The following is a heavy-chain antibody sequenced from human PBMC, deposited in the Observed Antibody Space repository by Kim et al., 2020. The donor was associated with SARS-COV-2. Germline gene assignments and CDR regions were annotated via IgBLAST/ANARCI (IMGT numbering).Heavy chain of an antibody. CDR3: ARAGRDAFDL. CDR1: GDSVSSNSAA. V-gene: IGHV6-1*01. J-gene: IGHJ3*01. CDR2: TYYRSKWYS. D-gene: IGHD2-8*02. Sequence: SQTLSLTCAISGDSVSSNSAAWNWIRQSPSRGLEWLGRTYYRSKWYSESAVSVKSRIIINPDTSENQFSLQLNSVTPEDTAVYYCARAGRDAFDLWGQGTKVFVSS.